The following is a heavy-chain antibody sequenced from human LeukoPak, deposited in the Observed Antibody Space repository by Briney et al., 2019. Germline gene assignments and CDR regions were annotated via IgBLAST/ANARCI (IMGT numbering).Heavy chain of an antibody. CDR3: ARSTPLIAFDY. V-gene: IGHV3-23*01. D-gene: IGHD6-13*01. J-gene: IGHJ4*02. CDR1: GYTFSSCA. CDR2: ISESGGST. Sequence: GGSLRLSCAASGYTFSSCAMSWVRQAPGKGLEWVSTISESGGSTYYVDSVKGRFTISRDNSKNTLYLQMNSLRAEDTAVYYCARSTPLIAFDYWGQGTLVTLSS.